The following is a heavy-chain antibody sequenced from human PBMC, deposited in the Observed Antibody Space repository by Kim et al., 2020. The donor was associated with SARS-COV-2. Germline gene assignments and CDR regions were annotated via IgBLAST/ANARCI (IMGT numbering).Heavy chain of an antibody. CDR2: ISGSGGST. Sequence: GGSLRLSCAASGFTFSSYAMSWVRQAPGKGLEWVSAISGSGGSTYYADSVKGRFTISRDNSKNTLYLQMNSLRAEDTAVYYCANPVSLRDSSGVDYWGQGTLVTVSS. J-gene: IGHJ4*02. CDR3: ANPVSLRDSSGVDY. CDR1: GFTFSSYA. V-gene: IGHV3-23*01. D-gene: IGHD3-22*01.